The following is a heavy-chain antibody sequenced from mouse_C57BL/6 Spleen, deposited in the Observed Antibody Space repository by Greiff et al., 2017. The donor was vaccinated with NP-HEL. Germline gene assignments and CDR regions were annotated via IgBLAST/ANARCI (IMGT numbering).Heavy chain of an antibody. CDR2: ISYDGSN. Sequence: DVQLQESGPGLVKPSQSLSLTCSVTGYSITSGYYWNWIRQFPGNKLEWMGYISYDGSNNYNPSLKNRISITRDTSKNQFFLKLNSVTTEDTATYYCARTGTRYWYFDVWGTGTTVTVSS. CDR3: ARTGTRYWYFDV. J-gene: IGHJ1*03. V-gene: IGHV3-6*01. D-gene: IGHD4-1*01. CDR1: GYSITSGYY.